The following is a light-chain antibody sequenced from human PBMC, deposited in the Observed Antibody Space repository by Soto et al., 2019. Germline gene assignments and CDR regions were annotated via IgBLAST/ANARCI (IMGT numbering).Light chain of an antibody. V-gene: IGKV1-39*01. CDR2: AAS. Sequence: IPMTPSPSSLSGFVGDRVPIACRASQSISSYLNWYQHKPGKAPKLLIYAASSLQSGVPSRFSGSGSGTDFILSISSLQPEDFATYYCQQSYSTLLTFGQGTKVDI. CDR3: QQSYSTLLT. J-gene: IGKJ1*01. CDR1: QSISSY.